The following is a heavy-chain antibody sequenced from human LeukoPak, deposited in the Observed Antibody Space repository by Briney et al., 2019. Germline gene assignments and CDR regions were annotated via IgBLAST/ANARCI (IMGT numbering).Heavy chain of an antibody. J-gene: IGHJ4*02. CDR2: ISSSGSTI. CDR1: GFTFSNYS. CDR3: ARTGYSYGFDY. V-gene: IGHV3-48*04. Sequence: GGSLRLSCAASGFTFSNYSMNWVRQAPGKGLEWVSYISSSGSTIYYADSVRGRFTISRDNAKNSLYLQMNSLRAEDTAVYYCARTGYSYGFDYWGQGTLVSVSS. D-gene: IGHD5-18*01.